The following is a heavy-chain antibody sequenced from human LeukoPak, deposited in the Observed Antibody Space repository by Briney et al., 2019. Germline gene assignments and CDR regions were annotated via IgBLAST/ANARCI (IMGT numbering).Heavy chain of an antibody. J-gene: IGHJ4*02. CDR3: AKLWGTVGSPEGEDIDY. Sequence: GGSLRLSCAASGFTFSSYAMSWVRQAPGKGLEWVSAISGSGGSTYYADSVKGRFTISRDNSKNTLYLQMNSLRAEDTAVYYCAKLWGTVGSPEGEDIDYLGPGNPGHRLL. V-gene: IGHV3-23*01. CDR2: ISGSGGST. CDR1: GFTFSSYA. D-gene: IGHD1-26*01.